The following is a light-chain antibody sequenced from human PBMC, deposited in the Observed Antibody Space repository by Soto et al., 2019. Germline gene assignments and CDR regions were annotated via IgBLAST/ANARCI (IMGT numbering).Light chain of an antibody. CDR2: GAS. V-gene: IGKV3-20*01. Sequence: EVVLTQSPGTLSLSPGERATLSCRASQTVNNNYLDWYQQKPGQGPRRLIYGASSRAAGIQDRFSASGSGTDLSLTISRLEAADFAVYYCQEYTTSQLTFGGGTKVEIK. CDR3: QEYTTSQLT. J-gene: IGKJ4*01. CDR1: QTVNNNY.